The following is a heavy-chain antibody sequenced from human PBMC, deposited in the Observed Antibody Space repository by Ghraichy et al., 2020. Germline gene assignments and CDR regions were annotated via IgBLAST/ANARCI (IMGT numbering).Heavy chain of an antibody. CDR1: GYTFTSYA. J-gene: IGHJ5*02. Sequence: ASVKVSCKASGYTFTSYAMHWVRQAPGQRLEWMGWINAGNGNTKYSQKFQGRVTITRDTSASTAYMELSSLRSEDTAVYYCARDRGYGGSLNWFDPWGQGTLVTVSS. D-gene: IGHD1-26*01. CDR2: INAGNGNT. CDR3: ARDRGYGGSLNWFDP. V-gene: IGHV1-3*01.